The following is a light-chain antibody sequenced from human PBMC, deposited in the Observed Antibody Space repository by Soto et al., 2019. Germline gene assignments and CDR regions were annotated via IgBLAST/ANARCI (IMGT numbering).Light chain of an antibody. CDR1: QTIRSG. CDR3: QQYTSYPWA. CDR2: KAS. V-gene: IGKV1-5*03. Sequence: DIQMTQSPSTLSASVGDRVTITCRASQTIRSGLAWYQQKPGKAPKLLIYKASTLQSGVPSRFSGSGSGTEFTLTISSLQPDDSATFYCQQYTSYPWAFGRGTKVDIK. J-gene: IGKJ1*01.